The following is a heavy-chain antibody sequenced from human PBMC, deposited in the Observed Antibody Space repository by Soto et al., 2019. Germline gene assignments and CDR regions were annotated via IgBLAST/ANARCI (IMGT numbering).Heavy chain of an antibody. J-gene: IGHJ3*02. CDR2: VYPDDSDA. CDR3: ARPMTMPTNWDAFDI. D-gene: IGHD3-3*01. CDR1: GDSFTNHW. V-gene: IGHV5-51*01. Sequence: GESLKISCKGSGDSFTNHWIGWVRQMPGKGLEWMGFVYPDDSDARYSPSFQGRVTISADMSITTAYLHWSSLKTSDTAIYYCARPMTMPTNWDAFDIWGQGTMVTVSS.